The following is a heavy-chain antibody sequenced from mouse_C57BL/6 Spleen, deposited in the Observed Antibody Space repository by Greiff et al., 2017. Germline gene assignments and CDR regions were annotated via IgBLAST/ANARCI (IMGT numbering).Heavy chain of an antibody. CDR3: ARDDWEFAY. Sequence: EVKLMESGGGLVQPGGSLSLSCAASGFTFTDYYMSWVRQPPGKALEWLGFIRNKANGYTTEYSASVKGRFTISRDNSQSILYLQMNALRAEDSATYYCARDDWEFAYWGQGTLGTVSA. J-gene: IGHJ3*01. CDR2: IRNKANGYTT. CDR1: GFTFTDYY. V-gene: IGHV7-3*01. D-gene: IGHD4-1*01.